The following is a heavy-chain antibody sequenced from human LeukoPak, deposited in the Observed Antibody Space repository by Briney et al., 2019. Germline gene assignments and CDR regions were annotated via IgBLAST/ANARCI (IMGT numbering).Heavy chain of an antibody. Sequence: PSETLSLTCTVSGGSISSHYWSWIRQPPGKGLEWIGYIYYSGSTNYNPSLKSRVTISVDTSKNQFSLKLSSVTAADTAVYYCARESHRYCSGGSCKTLDYWGQGTLVTVSS. J-gene: IGHJ4*02. CDR1: GGSISSHY. V-gene: IGHV4-59*11. D-gene: IGHD2-15*01. CDR2: IYYSGST. CDR3: ARESHRYCSGGSCKTLDY.